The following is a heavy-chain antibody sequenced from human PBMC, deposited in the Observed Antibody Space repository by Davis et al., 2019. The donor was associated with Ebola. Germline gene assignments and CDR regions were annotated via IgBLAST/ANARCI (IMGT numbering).Heavy chain of an antibody. J-gene: IGHJ3*02. D-gene: IGHD3-10*01. Sequence: AASVKVSCKASGYSFTGNYVQWVRQATGQGLEWMGRLNPNNGLANYAQNFQGRVTMTTETSISTAYMDLSRLRSDDTAVYYCARGFGDVDSFDIWGQGTMVTVSS. CDR1: GYSFTGNY. V-gene: IGHV1-2*06. CDR2: LNPNNGLA. CDR3: ARGFGDVDSFDI.